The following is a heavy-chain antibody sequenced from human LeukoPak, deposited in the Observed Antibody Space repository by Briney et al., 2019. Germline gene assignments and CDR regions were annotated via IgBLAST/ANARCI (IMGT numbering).Heavy chain of an antibody. CDR3: ARRRRIFGVVVLDY. CDR1: GGSFSGYY. D-gene: IGHD3-3*01. CDR2: INHSGST. V-gene: IGHV4-34*01. J-gene: IGHJ4*02. Sequence: SETLSLTCAVYGGSFSGYYWSWIRQPPGKGLEWIGEINHSGSTNYNPSLKSRVTISVDTSKNQFSLKLSSVTAADTAVYYCARRRRIFGVVVLDYWGQGTLVTVSS.